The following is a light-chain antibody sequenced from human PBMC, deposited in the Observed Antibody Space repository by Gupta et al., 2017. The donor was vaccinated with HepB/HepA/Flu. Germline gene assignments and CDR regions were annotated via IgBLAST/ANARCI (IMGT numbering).Light chain of an antibody. V-gene: IGLV2-11*01. Sequence: QSALTQPRSVSGSPGQSVTISCTGTSSDVGVYNYVSWYQQRQGKAPKPMINDVSKRPSGVPDRFSGSKSGNTASLTISGLQADDEADYYCCSYAGLYTVFGGGTKLTVL. CDR2: DVS. J-gene: IGLJ2*01. CDR1: SSDVGVYNY. CDR3: CSYAGLYTV.